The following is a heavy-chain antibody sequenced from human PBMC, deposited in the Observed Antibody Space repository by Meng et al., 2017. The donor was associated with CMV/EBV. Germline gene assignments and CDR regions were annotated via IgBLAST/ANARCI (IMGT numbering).Heavy chain of an antibody. CDR3: ARGGDDFWSGYYDY. CDR2: IYYSGST. J-gene: IGHJ4*02. Sequence: SETLSLTCTVSGGSISSCYWSWIRQPPGKGLEWIGYIYYSGSTNYNPSLKSRVTISVDTSKNQFSLKLSSVTAADTTVYYCARGGDDFWSGYYDYWGQGTLVTVSS. D-gene: IGHD3-3*01. V-gene: IGHV4-59*01. CDR1: GGSISSCY.